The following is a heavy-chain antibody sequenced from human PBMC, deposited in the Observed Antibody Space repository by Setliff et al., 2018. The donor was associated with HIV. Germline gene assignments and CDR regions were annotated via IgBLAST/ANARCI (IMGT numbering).Heavy chain of an antibody. CDR3: ARFTVVVFGAGEPSWFDP. CDR2: IHYKGNI. V-gene: IGHV4-30-4*08. J-gene: IGHJ5*02. D-gene: IGHD2-15*01. CDR1: GGSISSSSYY. Sequence: SETLSLTCTVSGGSISSSSYYWGWIRQSPGKGLEWIGHIHYKGNIDYNASLKSRLAISSDTSKNQFSLNLSSVIAADTAIYFCARFTVVVFGAGEPSWFDPWGQGILVTVSS.